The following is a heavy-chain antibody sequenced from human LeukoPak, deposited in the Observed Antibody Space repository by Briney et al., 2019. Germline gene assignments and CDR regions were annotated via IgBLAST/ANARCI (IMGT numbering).Heavy chain of an antibody. CDR1: GLTFGSYA. CDR3: AGPVVPAAIGAFDI. J-gene: IGHJ3*02. D-gene: IGHD2-2*01. Sequence: GGPLRLSCAASGLTFGSYAMTWVRQAPGKGLEGVSAISGSGGSTYNADSVKGRFAISRDNSKNTLYLQMNSLRAEDTAVYYCAGPVVPAAIGAFDIWGQGAMVTVSS. V-gene: IGHV3-23*01. CDR2: ISGSGGST.